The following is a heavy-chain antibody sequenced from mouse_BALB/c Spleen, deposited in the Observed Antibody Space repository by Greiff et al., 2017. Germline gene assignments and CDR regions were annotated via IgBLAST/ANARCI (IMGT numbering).Heavy chain of an antibody. Sequence: VQLQQSGAELVRPGTSVKVSCKASGYAFTNYLIEWVKQRPGQGLEWIGVINPGSGGTNYNEKFKGKATLTADKSSSTAYMQLSSLTSEDSAVYYCARGDDYGDYWGQGTTLTVSS. CDR3: ARGDDYGDY. J-gene: IGHJ2*01. CDR1: GYAFTNYL. D-gene: IGHD2-4*01. CDR2: INPGSGGT. V-gene: IGHV1-54*01.